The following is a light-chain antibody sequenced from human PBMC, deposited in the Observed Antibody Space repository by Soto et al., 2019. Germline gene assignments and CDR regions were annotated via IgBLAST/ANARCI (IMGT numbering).Light chain of an antibody. V-gene: IGLV1-44*01. CDR3: ATWDDDLNAAV. Sequence: QLVLTQPPSLSGTPGQRVTISCSGSSSNIAGNTVHWYQHLPGTAPKLLIYINDQRPSGVPGRFSASTSGTSASLAISGLQSDDEADYYCATWDDDLNAAVFGGCTQLTVL. J-gene: IGLJ7*01. CDR2: IND. CDR1: SSNIAGNT.